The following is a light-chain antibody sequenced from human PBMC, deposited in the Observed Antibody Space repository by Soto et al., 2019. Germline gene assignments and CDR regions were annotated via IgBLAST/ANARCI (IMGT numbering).Light chain of an antibody. CDR3: QSYDSSLSEV. J-gene: IGLJ1*01. CDR1: SSNIGAGYD. CDR2: GNS. V-gene: IGLV1-40*01. Sequence: QSVLTQPPSVPRAPGQSGTVSGTGSSSNIGAGYDVHWYQQLPGTAPKLLIYGNSNRPSGVPDRFSGSKSGTSASLAITGLQAEDEADYYCQSYDSSLSEVFGTGTKVNVL.